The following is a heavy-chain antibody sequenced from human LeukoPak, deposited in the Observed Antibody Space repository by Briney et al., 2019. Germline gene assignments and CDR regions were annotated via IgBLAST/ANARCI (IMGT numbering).Heavy chain of an antibody. J-gene: IGHJ5*02. V-gene: IGHV3-23*01. Sequence: QPGGSLRLSCAASGFTFSSYAMSWVRQAPGKGLEWASAISGSGGSTYYADSVKGRFTISRDNSRNTLYLQMNSLRAEDTAVYYCAKVARMGDFWSGRVEGWFDPWGQGTLVTVSS. D-gene: IGHD3-3*01. CDR2: ISGSGGST. CDR3: AKVARMGDFWSGRVEGWFDP. CDR1: GFTFSSYA.